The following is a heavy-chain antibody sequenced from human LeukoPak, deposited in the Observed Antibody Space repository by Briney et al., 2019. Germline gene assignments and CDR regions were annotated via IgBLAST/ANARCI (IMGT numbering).Heavy chain of an antibody. CDR3: ARQEGDRDYYFDY. J-gene: IGHJ4*02. Sequence: PSETLSLTCAVYGDSLGGYSWSWIRQAPGKRLEWIGEINHSGSTKYNPSLTSRVTISLDTSKDQFSLKLSSVTVADTAVYYCARQEGDRDYYFDYWGQGTLVTVSS. CDR1: GDSLGGYS. V-gene: IGHV4-34*01. D-gene: IGHD3-10*01. CDR2: INHSGST.